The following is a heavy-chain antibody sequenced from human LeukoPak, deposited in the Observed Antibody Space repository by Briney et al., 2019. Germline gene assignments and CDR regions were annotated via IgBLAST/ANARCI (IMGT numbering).Heavy chain of an antibody. V-gene: IGHV1-2*02. D-gene: IGHD4-17*01. CDR3: ARVYGDLYYFDY. CDR2: INPNSGGT. CDR1: GYTFTGYY. J-gene: IGHJ4*02. Sequence: ASVKVSCKASGYTFTGYYMHWVRQAPGRGLEWMGWINPNSGGTNYAQKFQGRVTMTRDTSISTAYMELSRLRSDDTAVYYCARVYGDLYYFDYWGQGTLVTVSS.